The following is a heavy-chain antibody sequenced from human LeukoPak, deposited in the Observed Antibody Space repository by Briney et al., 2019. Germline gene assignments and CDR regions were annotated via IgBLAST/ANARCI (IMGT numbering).Heavy chain of an antibody. CDR1: GVTFSKYA. J-gene: IGHJ6*03. CDR2: ISNTGGST. D-gene: IGHD3-16*01. V-gene: IGHV3-23*01. CDR3: AKLGGHPLHNYYVGV. Sequence: PGGSLRLSCTVSGVTFSKYAMSWFRQAPGKGLEWVSGISNTGGSTYYADSVKGRFTISRDNSNNTLYLQMNSLRAEDTAVYYCAKLGGHPLHNYYVGVWGKGTTVAVSS.